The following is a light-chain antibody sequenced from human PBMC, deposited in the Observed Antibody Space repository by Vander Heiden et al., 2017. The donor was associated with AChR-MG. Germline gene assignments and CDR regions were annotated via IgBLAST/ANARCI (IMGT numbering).Light chain of an antibody. CDR3: SSYAGSNNVV. Sequence: QSALTQPPSASGSPGQSVAISCPGTGSDVGTYNFVSWYQLQPGKAPKLMIYEVNKRPSGVPDRFSGSKSGNTASLTVSRLQAEDEAVYYCSSYAGSNNVVFGGGTKLTVL. V-gene: IGLV2-8*01. CDR1: GSDVGTYNF. J-gene: IGLJ2*01. CDR2: EVN.